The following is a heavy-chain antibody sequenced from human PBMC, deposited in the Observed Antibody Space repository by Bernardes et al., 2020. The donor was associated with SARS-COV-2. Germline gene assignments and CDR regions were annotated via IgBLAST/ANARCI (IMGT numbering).Heavy chain of an antibody. V-gene: IGHV4-34*01. CDR2: INHSGST. CDR3: ARLDGYYGSGSYFY. D-gene: IGHD3-10*01. J-gene: IGHJ4*02. Sequence: SETLSLTCAVYGGSFSGYYWSWIRQPPGKGLEWIGEINHSGSTNYNPSLKSRVTISVDTSKNQFSLKLSSVTAADTAVYYCARLDGYYGSGSYFYWGQGTLVTVSS. CDR1: GGSFSGYY.